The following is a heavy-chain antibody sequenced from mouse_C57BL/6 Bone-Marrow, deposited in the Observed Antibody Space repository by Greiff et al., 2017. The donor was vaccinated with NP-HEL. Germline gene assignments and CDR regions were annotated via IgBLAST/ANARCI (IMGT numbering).Heavy chain of an antibody. CDR3: ARWGYYGSSYWYFDV. V-gene: IGHV1-81*01. CDR1: GYTFTSYG. J-gene: IGHJ1*03. D-gene: IGHD1-1*01. CDR2: IYPRSGNT. Sequence: VKLVESGAELARPGASVKLSCKASGYTFTSYGISWVKQRPGQGLEWIGEIYPRSGNTYYNEKFKGKATLTADKSSSTAYMELRSLTSEDSAVYFCARWGYYGSSYWYFDVWGTGTTVTVSS.